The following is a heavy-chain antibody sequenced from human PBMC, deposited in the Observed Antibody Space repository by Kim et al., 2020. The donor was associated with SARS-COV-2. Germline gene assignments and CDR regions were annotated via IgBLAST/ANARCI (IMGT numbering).Heavy chain of an antibody. Sequence: SETLSLTCTVSGGSISSSSYYWGWIRQPPGKGLEWIGSIYYSGSTYYNPSLKSRVTISVDTSKNQFSLKLSSVTAADTAVYYCARHSVLAHAFDIWGQGTMVTVSS. V-gene: IGHV4-39*01. J-gene: IGHJ3*02. CDR3: ARHSVLAHAFDI. CDR1: GGSISSSSYY. CDR2: IYYSGST.